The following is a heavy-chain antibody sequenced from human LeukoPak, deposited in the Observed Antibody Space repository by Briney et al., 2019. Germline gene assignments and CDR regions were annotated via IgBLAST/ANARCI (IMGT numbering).Heavy chain of an antibody. J-gene: IGHJ4*02. CDR1: GFTFSSYA. D-gene: IGHD2/OR15-2a*01. CDR3: AKGAEYVYYFDY. Sequence: GGSLRLSCAASGFTFSSYAMSWVRQAPGKGLEWVSAISDSGGSTYYADSVKGRFTISRDNSKNTLYLQMNSLRAEDTAVCYCAKGAEYVYYFDYWGQGTLVTVSS. CDR2: ISDSGGST. V-gene: IGHV3-23*01.